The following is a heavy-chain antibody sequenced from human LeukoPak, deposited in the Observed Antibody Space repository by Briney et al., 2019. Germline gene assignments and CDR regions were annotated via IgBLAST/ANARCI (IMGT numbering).Heavy chain of an antibody. CDR3: ARGGLYDFWSGYYDWYYFDY. V-gene: IGHV4-59*01. CDR2: IHYSGST. J-gene: IGHJ4*02. CDR1: GASITIFY. D-gene: IGHD3-3*01. Sequence: SQTLSLTWIVYGASITIFYWGWIRQLAGKGLEWVGYIHYSGSTNYIPTLKSRVTISVDTSKNQFSLKLSSVTAADTAVYYCARGGLYDFWSGYYDWYYFDYWGQGTLVTVSS.